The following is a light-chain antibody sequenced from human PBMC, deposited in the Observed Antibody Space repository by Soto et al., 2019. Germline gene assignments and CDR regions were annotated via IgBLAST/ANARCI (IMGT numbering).Light chain of an antibody. J-gene: IGKJ1*01. CDR1: QNIRSD. V-gene: IGKV3-15*01. Sequence: EIVMTQSPATLSVSPGERVTLSCRASQNIRSDLAWYQQKPGQAPRLLTYGAAIRATGIPARFSGSGSGTDFTLTISSLQSEDLAVYYCQQYINWTFGQGTKMEIK. CDR3: QQYINWT. CDR2: GAA.